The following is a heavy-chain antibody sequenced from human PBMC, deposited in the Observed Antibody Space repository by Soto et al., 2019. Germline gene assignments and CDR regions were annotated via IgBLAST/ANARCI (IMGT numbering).Heavy chain of an antibody. Sequence: SEPLSLTCTVSGGSVSSYYWSWIRQPPGKGLEYIGYIYYSGGTNYNPSLKSRVTISVDTSKNQFSLKVISVIAADTAVYYCARLPGAGRPPYGMDVWGQGTTVTVSS. J-gene: IGHJ6*02. V-gene: IGHV4-59*02. CDR3: ARLPGAGRPPYGMDV. D-gene: IGHD6-6*01. CDR1: GGSVSSYY. CDR2: IYYSGGT.